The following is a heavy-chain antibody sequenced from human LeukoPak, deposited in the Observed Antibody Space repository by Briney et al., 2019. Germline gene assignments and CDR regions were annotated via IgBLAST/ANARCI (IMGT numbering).Heavy chain of an antibody. V-gene: IGHV4-39*07. D-gene: IGHD3-3*01. CDR1: GGSISSSSYY. Sequence: SETLSLACTLSGGSISSSSYYWGWIRHPPGKGLEWIGCLYYTGSTYYNPSLKCRVNISVETSKHQFSLKLNSVTSAHTAVYFCARAPSYYDFWSGYYKGDSDYFDSWGQGTLVTVSS. J-gene: IGHJ4*02. CDR2: LYYTGST. CDR3: ARAPSYYDFWSGYYKGDSDYFDS.